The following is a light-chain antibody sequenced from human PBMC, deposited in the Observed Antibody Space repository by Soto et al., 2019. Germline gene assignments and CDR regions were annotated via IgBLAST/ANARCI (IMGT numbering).Light chain of an antibody. V-gene: IGLV2-14*03. CDR1: STDIGRYNY. Sequence: QSVLTQPASVSGSPGQSITISCTGTSTDIGRYNYVSWYQQHPGKAPKLMIYDVSNRPSGGSNRFSGSKSGNTASLTISGLQAEDEADYYCSSYTSSSTYVFGTGTKVTVL. J-gene: IGLJ1*01. CDR2: DVS. CDR3: SSYTSSSTYV.